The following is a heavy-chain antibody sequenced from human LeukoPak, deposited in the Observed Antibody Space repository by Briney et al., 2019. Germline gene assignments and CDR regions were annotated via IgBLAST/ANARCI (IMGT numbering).Heavy chain of an antibody. CDR2: ISWNSGSI. Sequence: GGSLPLSCPASGFTLDDYALHRVRQAPRKGLEGVSGISWNSGSIGYADSVKGRFTISRDNAKNSLYLQMNRLRAEDTALYYCAKDIGGVVRAFDIWGQGTMVTVSS. D-gene: IGHD4-23*01. CDR1: GFTLDDYA. V-gene: IGHV3-9*01. CDR3: AKDIGGVVRAFDI. J-gene: IGHJ3*02.